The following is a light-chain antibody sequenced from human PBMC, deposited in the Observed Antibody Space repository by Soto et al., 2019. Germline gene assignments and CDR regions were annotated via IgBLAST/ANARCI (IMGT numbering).Light chain of an antibody. V-gene: IGKV1-5*03. J-gene: IGKJ1*01. CDR2: KAS. CDR3: QHYNSYSEA. CDR1: QSISSW. Sequence: DSRMTKAPSTLSASLGDRVTITCRASQSISSWLAWYQQKPGKAPKLLIYKASSLESGVPSRFSGSGSGTEFTLTISSLQPDDFATYYCQHYNSYSEAFGPGTKVDIK.